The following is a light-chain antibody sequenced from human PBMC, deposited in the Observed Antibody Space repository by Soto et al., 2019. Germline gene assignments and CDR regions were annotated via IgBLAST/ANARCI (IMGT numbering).Light chain of an antibody. CDR1: SGSVASNY. V-gene: IGLV6-57*02. Sequence: NFMLTQPHSVSESPGKTVTISCTGSSGSVASNYVHWYQRRPGSAPTIVIYGDNQRPSGVPDRFSGSIDSSSNSASLTNSRLKTEDEADYFCQSYDRSSLYVFGTGTKLTVL. CDR3: QSYDRSSLYV. J-gene: IGLJ1*01. CDR2: GDN.